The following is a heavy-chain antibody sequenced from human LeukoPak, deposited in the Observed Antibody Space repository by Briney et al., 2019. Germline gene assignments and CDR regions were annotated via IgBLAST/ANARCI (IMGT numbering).Heavy chain of an antibody. D-gene: IGHD3-16*02. CDR1: CYTFTNCG. Sequence: ASVNVSFQPSCYTFTNCGIYWVRQAPGQGLEWMGWMSAYNGSTNYAQKLQGRVTMTTDTSTSTAYMELRSLRSDDTAVYYCARDGLRLGELSPTPDYWGQGTLVTVSS. CDR2: MSAYNGST. CDR3: ARDGLRLGELSPTPDY. J-gene: IGHJ4*02. V-gene: IGHV1-18*01.